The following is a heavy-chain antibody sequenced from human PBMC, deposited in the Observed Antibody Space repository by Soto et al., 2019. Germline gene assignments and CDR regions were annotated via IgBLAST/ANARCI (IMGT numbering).Heavy chain of an antibody. CDR1: GGSISSGDYY. V-gene: IGHV4-30-4*01. D-gene: IGHD7-27*01. J-gene: IGHJ4*02. CDR3: ARGPDGDKVDY. Sequence: QVQLQESGPGLVEPSQTLSLTCTVSGGSISSGDYYWSWIRQPPGKGLEWIGHIYNSGSTYSNPSLKSRVTISVGTSKNQFALKLSSVTAADTAVYYCARGPDGDKVDYWGQGTLVTVSS. CDR2: IYNSGST.